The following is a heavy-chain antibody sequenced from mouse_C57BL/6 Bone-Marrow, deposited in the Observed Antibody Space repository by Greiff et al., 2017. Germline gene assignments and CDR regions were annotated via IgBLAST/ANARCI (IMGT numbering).Heavy chain of an antibody. CDR2: ISYDGSN. D-gene: IGHD2-2*01. Sequence: DVKLQESGPGLVKPSQSLSLTCSVTGYSITSGYYWNWIRQFPGNKLEWMGYISYDGSNNYNPSLKNRISITRDPSKNQFFLKLNSVTTEDTATYYCARRGLRRPYYAMDYWGQGTSVTVSS. CDR1: GYSITSGYY. CDR3: ARRGLRRPYYAMDY. J-gene: IGHJ4*01. V-gene: IGHV3-6*01.